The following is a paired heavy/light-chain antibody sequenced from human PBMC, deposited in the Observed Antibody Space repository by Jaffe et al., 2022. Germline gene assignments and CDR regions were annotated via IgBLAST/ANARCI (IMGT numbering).Heavy chain of an antibody. CDR2: IRYDGSNK. CDR3: ARGYCTGGVCLSRSTFLPALNWFDP. V-gene: IGHV3-30*02. D-gene: IGHD2-8*02. J-gene: IGHJ5*02. Sequence: QVQLVESGGGVVQPGGSLRLSCAASGFTFSSYGMHWVRQAPGKGLEWVAFIRYDGSNKYYADSVKGRFTISRDNSKNTLYLQMNSLRAEDTAVYYCARGYCTGGVCLSRSTFLPALNWFDPWGQGTLVTVSS. CDR1: GFTFSSYG.
Light chain of an antibody. CDR3: QQRSNWPPWT. J-gene: IGKJ1*01. V-gene: IGKV3-11*01. CDR2: DAS. CDR1: QSVSSY. Sequence: EIVLTQSPATLSLSPGERATLSCRASQSVSSYLAWYQQKPGQAPRLLIYDASNRATGIPARFSGSGSGTDFTLTISSLEPEDFAVYYCQQRSNWPPWTFGQGTKVEIK.